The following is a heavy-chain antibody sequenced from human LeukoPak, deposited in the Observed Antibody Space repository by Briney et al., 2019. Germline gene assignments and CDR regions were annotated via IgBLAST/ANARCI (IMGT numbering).Heavy chain of an antibody. Sequence: GGSLRLSCAASGFTFSSYAMSWVRQAPGKGLEWVSVIYIAGSTYYADYVKGCFTISRDNSKNTLYLQMSSLRAEDTAVYYCTRVIGYDSSGHYKGYFQHWGQGTLVTVSS. CDR1: GFTFSSYA. CDR2: IYIAGST. D-gene: IGHD3-22*01. CDR3: TRVIGYDSSGHYKGYFQH. V-gene: IGHV3-23*03. J-gene: IGHJ1*01.